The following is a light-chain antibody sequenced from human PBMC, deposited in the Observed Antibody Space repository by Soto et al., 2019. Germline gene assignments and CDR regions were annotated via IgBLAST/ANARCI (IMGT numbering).Light chain of an antibody. V-gene: IGKV3-20*01. CDR3: QQYGSSPFT. J-gene: IGKJ4*01. CDR1: QSISSSY. Sequence: DIVLTQSPGTLSLSPGERATLSCRASQSISSSYLAWFQQKPGQSPRLLIYGASSRPTGIPDRFSGSGSGTDFTLAISSLALEDVGLYYCQQYGSSPFTFGGGTTVDLK. CDR2: GAS.